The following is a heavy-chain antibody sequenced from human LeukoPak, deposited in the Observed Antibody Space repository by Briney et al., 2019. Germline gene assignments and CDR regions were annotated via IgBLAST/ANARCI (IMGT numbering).Heavy chain of an antibody. CDR3: ARGDYGDYFDY. CDR2: IYYSGST. CDR1: GGSISSSSCY. Sequence: SETLSLICTVSGGSISSSSCYWGWIRQPPGKGLEWIGSIYYSGSTYYNLSLKSRVTISVDTSKNQFSLKLSSVTAADTAVYYCARGDYGDYFDYWGQGTLVTVSS. V-gene: IGHV4-39*07. D-gene: IGHD4-17*01. J-gene: IGHJ4*02.